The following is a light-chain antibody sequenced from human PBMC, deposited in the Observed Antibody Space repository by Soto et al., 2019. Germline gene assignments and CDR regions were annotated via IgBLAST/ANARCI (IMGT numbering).Light chain of an antibody. CDR3: QQRSNWLRT. CDR2: DAS. Sequence: EIVLTQSPATLSLSPVERATLSCRASQSVSSYLAWYQHKPGQAPRLLVYDASNRATGIPARFSGSGSGTEFTLTISSLEPEDFAVYYCQQRSNWLRTFGPGTKVDIK. CDR1: QSVSSY. V-gene: IGKV3-11*01. J-gene: IGKJ3*01.